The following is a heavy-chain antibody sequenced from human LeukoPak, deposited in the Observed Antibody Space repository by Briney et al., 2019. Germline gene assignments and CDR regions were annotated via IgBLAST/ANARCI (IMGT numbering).Heavy chain of an antibody. V-gene: IGHV3-23*01. D-gene: IGHD1-26*01. J-gene: IGHJ4*02. CDR1: GFTFRNYA. CDR3: AKDLGVTTDFDY. Sequence: GGSLRLSCAASGFTFRNYAMSWVRQAPGKGLEWVATVRGSGITTFYADSVKGRFTISRDNSENTLYLQMYSLRAEDTAVYYCAKDLGVTTDFDYWGQGTLVTVSS. CDR2: VRGSGITT.